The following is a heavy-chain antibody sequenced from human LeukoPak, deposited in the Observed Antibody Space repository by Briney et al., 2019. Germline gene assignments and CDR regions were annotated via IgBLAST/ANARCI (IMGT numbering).Heavy chain of an antibody. CDR3: AREKAYYYDSSGPTNAFDI. CDR2: ISYDGSNK. D-gene: IGHD3-22*01. Sequence: GGSLRLSCAASGFTFSSYAMHWVRQAPGKGLEWVAVISYDGSNKYYADSVKGRFTISRDNSKNTLYLQMNSLRAEDTAVYYCAREKAYYYDSSGPTNAFDIWGQGTMVTVSS. J-gene: IGHJ3*02. V-gene: IGHV3-30-3*01. CDR1: GFTFSSYA.